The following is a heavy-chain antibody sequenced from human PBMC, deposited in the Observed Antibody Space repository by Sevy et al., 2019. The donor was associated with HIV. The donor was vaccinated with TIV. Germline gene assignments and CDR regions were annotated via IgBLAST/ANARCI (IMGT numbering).Heavy chain of an antibody. CDR3: VANRVIAARLSFVYYYMDV. D-gene: IGHD6-6*01. V-gene: IGHV3-53*01. J-gene: IGHJ6*03. Sequence: GGSLRLSCAASGFTISSNYMSWVRQAPGKGLEWVSIINSGGSTYYADAVKGRFTISRDSSKTTLYLQMNSLRAEDTAVYYCVANRVIAARLSFVYYYMDVWGKGTTVTVSS. CDR1: GFTISSNY. CDR2: INSGGST.